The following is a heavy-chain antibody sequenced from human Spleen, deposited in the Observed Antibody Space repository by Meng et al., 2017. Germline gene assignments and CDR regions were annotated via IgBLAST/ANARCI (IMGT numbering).Heavy chain of an antibody. Sequence: GESLKISCAASGFTVSSHYMTWIRQAPGKGLEWVSVIYSDSSTFYADSVRGRFTISRDNSKNTLYVQMNNLRAEDTAVYFCASFPRDCTTDGCYLVHDYWGQGTLVTVSS. CDR1: GFTVSSHY. V-gene: IGHV3-53*01. J-gene: IGHJ4*02. CDR2: IYSDSST. CDR3: ASFPRDCTTDGCYLVHDY. D-gene: IGHD2-15*01.